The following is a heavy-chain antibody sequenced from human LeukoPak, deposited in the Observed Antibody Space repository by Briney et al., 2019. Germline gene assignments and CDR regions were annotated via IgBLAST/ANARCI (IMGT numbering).Heavy chain of an antibody. CDR1: GFTFSDYY. J-gene: IGHJ6*02. Sequence: GGSLRLSCAASGFTFSDYYMSWIRQAPGKGLEWVSYISSSGSTIYYADSVKGRFTISRDNAKNSLYLQMNSLRAEDTAVYYCAREFVDDEDYYYGMDVWGQGTTVTVSS. V-gene: IGHV3-11*01. CDR2: ISSSGSTI. D-gene: IGHD5-12*01. CDR3: AREFVDDEDYYYGMDV.